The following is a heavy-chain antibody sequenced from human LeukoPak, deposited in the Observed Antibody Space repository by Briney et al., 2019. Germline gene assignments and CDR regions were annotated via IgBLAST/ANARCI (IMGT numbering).Heavy chain of an antibody. J-gene: IGHJ4*02. Sequence: QSGGSLRLSCAASGFTFSSYGMHWVRQAAGKGLEWVAVILYDGSNEYYADSVKGRFTISRDNSKNTLYLQMNSLRAEDTAVYYCAKEIHGYYFDYWGQGTLVTVSS. CDR3: AKEIHGYYFDY. CDR1: GFTFSSYG. D-gene: IGHD3-10*01. CDR2: ILYDGSNE. V-gene: IGHV3-30*18.